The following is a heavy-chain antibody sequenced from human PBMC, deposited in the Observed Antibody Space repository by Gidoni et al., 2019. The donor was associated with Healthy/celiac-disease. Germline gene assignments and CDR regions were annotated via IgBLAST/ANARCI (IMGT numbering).Heavy chain of an antibody. V-gene: IGHV3-48*02. CDR3: ARSPRVVVTGNPLSPNDY. D-gene: IGHD2-21*02. Sequence: EVQLVEYGGGLVQPGGSLSLSCAASGFTFSRYSMDWVRQAPGKGREWVAYISSSSSTIYYADSVKGRFTISRDNAKNSLYLQMNSLRDEDTAVYYCARSPRVVVTGNPLSPNDYWGQGTLVTVSS. CDR2: ISSSSSTI. CDR1: GFTFSRYS. J-gene: IGHJ4*02.